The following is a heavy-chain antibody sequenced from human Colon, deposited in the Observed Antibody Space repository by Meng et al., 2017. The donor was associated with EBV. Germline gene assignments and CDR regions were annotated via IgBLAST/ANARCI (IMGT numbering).Heavy chain of an antibody. V-gene: IGHV4-30-4*01. D-gene: IGHD2-2*01. CDR1: GDSISSGEYF. CDR3: ARGELLWDY. CDR2: MDYRGST. Sequence: QLQLQGSGPGLVNPSQTPSTTCTLSGDSISSGEYFWSWIRQPQGKGLEWIGYMDYRGSTFSTPSLKSRVTISVDTSKTQFSLKLSSVIAADTAVYFCARGELLWDYWGQGTLVTVSS. J-gene: IGHJ4*02.